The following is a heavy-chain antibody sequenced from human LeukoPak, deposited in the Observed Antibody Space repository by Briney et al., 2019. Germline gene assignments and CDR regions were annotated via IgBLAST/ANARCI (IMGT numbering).Heavy chain of an antibody. J-gene: IGHJ4*02. CDR3: ARSVDSLLNFDY. V-gene: IGHV4-39*01. CDR2: ISYSGST. Sequence: SETLSLTCTVSSGPISSSSYYWGWIRQPPGKGLEWIGSISYSGSTYYNPSLKRRVTISVDTSKNQFSLKLSSVTAADTAVYYCARSVDSLLNFDYWGQGTLVTVSS. CDR1: SGPISSSSYY. D-gene: IGHD3-22*01.